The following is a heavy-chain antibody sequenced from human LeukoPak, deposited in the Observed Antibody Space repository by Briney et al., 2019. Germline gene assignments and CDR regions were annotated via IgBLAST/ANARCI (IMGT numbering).Heavy chain of an antibody. CDR1: GGSISSSSYY. J-gene: IGHJ4*02. D-gene: IGHD5-12*01. CDR2: IYYSGST. Sequence: SETLSLTCTVSGGSISSSSYYWGWIRQPPGKGLEWIGSIYYSGSTYYNPSLKSRVTISVDTSKNQFSLKLSSVTAADTAVYYCARHDDRYSGYGWFDYWGQGTLVTVSS. V-gene: IGHV4-39*01. CDR3: ARHDDRYSGYGWFDY.